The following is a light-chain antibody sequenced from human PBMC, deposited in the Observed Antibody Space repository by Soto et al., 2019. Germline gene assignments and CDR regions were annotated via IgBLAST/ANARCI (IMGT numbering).Light chain of an antibody. V-gene: IGLV1-40*01. Sequence: QSVLAQPPSVSGAPGQRVTIFCTGSSSNIGAGYDVHWYQQLPGTAPKLLIYGNSNRPSGVPDRFSGSKSGTSASLAISGLQAEDEADYYCNSFRVSHLYVFGTGTKVTVL. CDR2: GNS. CDR3: NSFRVSHLYV. J-gene: IGLJ1*01. CDR1: SSNIGAGYD.